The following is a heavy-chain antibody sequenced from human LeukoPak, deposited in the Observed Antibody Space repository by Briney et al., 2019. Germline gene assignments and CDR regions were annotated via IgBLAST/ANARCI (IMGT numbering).Heavy chain of an antibody. CDR2: ISSSSSYI. CDR3: ARDISELGSSGYYPDY. D-gene: IGHD3-22*01. V-gene: IGHV3-21*04. CDR1: GFTFSSYS. J-gene: IGHJ4*02. Sequence: GGSLRPSCAASGFTFSSYSMNWVRQAPGKGLEWVSSISSSSSYIYYADSVKGRFTISRDNAKNSLYLQMNSLRAEDTAVYYCARDISELGSSGYYPDYWGQGTLVTVSS.